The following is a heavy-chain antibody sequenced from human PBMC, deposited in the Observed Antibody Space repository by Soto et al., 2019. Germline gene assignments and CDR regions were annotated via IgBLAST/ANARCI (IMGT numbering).Heavy chain of an antibody. CDR3: ARVNYGSGSYYTTSGYYYGMDV. V-gene: IGHV4-34*01. D-gene: IGHD3-10*01. J-gene: IGHJ6*02. Sequence: SETLSLTCAVYGGSFSGYYWSWIRQPPGKGLEWIGEINHSGSTNYNPSLKSRVTISVDTSKNQFSLKLSSVTAADTAVYYCARVNYGSGSYYTTSGYYYGMDVWGQGTTVTVSS. CDR1: GGSFSGYY. CDR2: INHSGST.